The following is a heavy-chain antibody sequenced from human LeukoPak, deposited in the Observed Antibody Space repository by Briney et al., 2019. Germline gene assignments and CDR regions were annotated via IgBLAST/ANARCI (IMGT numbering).Heavy chain of an antibody. J-gene: IGHJ4*02. CDR2: IAPRSGAT. V-gene: IGHV1-2*02. CDR3: ARDGSVESGHYYFDY. CDR1: GYTFTSYA. D-gene: IGHD3-10*01. Sequence: ASVKVSCKASGYTFTSYAMNWVRQAPGQGLEWMGWIAPRSGATNYAPKLQGRVILTRDTSFTTAYMELSGLRSDDTAIYYCARDGSVESGHYYFDYWGQGALVTVSS.